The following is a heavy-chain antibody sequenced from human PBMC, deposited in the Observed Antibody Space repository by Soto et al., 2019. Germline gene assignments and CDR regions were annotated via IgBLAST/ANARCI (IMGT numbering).Heavy chain of an antibody. CDR1: GYTLTELS. J-gene: IGHJ4*02. V-gene: IGHV1-24*01. CDR2: FDPEDGET. CDR3: ATVTWSGTEYYFDY. Sequence: ASVKVSCKVSGYTLTELSMHWVRQAPGKGLEWMGGFDPEDGETIYAQKFQGRVTMTEDTSTDTAYMELSSLRSEYTAVYYCATVTWSGTEYYFDYWGQGTLVTVSS. D-gene: IGHD3-3*01.